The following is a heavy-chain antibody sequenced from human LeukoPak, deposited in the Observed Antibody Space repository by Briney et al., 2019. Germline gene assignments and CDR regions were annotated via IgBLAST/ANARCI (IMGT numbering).Heavy chain of an antibody. V-gene: IGHV1-18*01. CDR1: GYTFTSYG. Sequence: GASVKVSCKASGYTFTSYGISWVRQAPGQGLEWMGWISAYNGNTTYAQKLQGRVTMTTDTSTSTAYMELRSLRSDDTAVYYCARAYCGGDCAYNWFDPWGQGTLVTVSS. CDR3: ARAYCGGDCAYNWFDP. CDR2: ISAYNGNT. D-gene: IGHD2-21*02. J-gene: IGHJ5*02.